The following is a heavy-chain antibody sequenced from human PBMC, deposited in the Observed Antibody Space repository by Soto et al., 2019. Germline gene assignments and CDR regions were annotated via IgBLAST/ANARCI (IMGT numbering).Heavy chain of an antibody. J-gene: IGHJ5*02. Sequence: GASVKVSCKASGYTFTSYYMHWVRQAPGQGLEWMGIINPSGGSTSYAQKFQGRVTMTRDTSTSTVYMELSSLRSEDTAVYYCAREMDIVVVPAATRIDPWGQGTLVTVSS. D-gene: IGHD2-2*03. V-gene: IGHV1-46*03. CDR3: AREMDIVVVPAATRIDP. CDR2: INPSGGST. CDR1: GYTFTSYY.